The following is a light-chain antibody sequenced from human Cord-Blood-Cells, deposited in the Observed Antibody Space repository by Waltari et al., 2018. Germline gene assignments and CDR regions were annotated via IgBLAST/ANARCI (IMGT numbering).Light chain of an antibody. CDR2: KAS. Sequence: DIQMTQSPSTLSASVGDRVTITCRASQSISSWLAWYQQKPGKAPKLLIYKASSLESGGPSRFSDSGSGTEFTLTISSLQPDDFATYYCQHYNIYWTFGQGTKVEIK. V-gene: IGKV1-5*03. CDR3: QHYNIYWT. J-gene: IGKJ1*01. CDR1: QSISSW.